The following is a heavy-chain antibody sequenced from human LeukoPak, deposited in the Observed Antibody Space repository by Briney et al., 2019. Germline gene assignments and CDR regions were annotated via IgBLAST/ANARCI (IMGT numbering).Heavy chain of an antibody. CDR3: ARGRIVGASPFYY. D-gene: IGHD1-26*01. CDR2: SNHSGRT. Sequence: PSETLSLTCAVYVGSFSGYYWNWVRQHPGKGLEWIGDSNHSGRTNYNPSLKSRLTISVDTSKNQFSLKLSSVTAADTAVYYCARGRIVGASPFYYWGQGTLVTVSS. J-gene: IGHJ4*02. CDR1: VGSFSGYY. V-gene: IGHV4-34*01.